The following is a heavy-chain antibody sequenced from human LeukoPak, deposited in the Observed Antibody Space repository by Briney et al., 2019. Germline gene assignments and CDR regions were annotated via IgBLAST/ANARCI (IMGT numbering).Heavy chain of an antibody. Sequence: PGGSLRLSCAASGFTFSSYSMNWVRQAPGKGLEWVSSISSSSSYIYYADSVKDRFTISRDNAKNSLYLQMNSLRAEDTAVYYCARGGRWLLSRVDYWGQGTLVTVSS. J-gene: IGHJ4*02. CDR1: GFTFSSYS. V-gene: IGHV3-21*01. CDR3: ARGGRWLLSRVDY. D-gene: IGHD5-24*01. CDR2: ISSSSSYI.